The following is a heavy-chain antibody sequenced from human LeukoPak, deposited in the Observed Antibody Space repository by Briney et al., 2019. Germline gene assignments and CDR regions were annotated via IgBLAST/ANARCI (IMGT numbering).Heavy chain of an antibody. CDR3: VRSKSGAYGWFDP. CDR1: GGSITSYY. D-gene: IGHD2-15*01. CDR2: IYYSGTT. Sequence: PSETLSLTCTVSGGSITSYYWSWIRQPPGTGLEWIGYIYYSGTTNYNPSLKSRVTISLDTFKNQFSLKVNSVTAADTAVYYCVRSKSGAYGWFDPWGQGTLVTVSS. V-gene: IGHV4-59*01. J-gene: IGHJ5*02.